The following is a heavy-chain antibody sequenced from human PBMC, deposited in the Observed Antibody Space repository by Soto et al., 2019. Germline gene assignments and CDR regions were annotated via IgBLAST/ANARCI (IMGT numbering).Heavy chain of an antibody. CDR2: MIPNSGDT. CDR3: ARGPHGFYDNAYDY. V-gene: IGHV1-8*01. J-gene: IGHJ4*02. D-gene: IGHD3-22*01. Sequence: ASVKVSCKASGYTFTKYDINWVRQVTGRGLEWMGWMIPNSGDTGYAPTFQGRVTMTRDTSLSTAYMELSSLRSEGTAVYYCARGPHGFYDNAYDYWGQGTLVTVSS. CDR1: GYTFTKYD.